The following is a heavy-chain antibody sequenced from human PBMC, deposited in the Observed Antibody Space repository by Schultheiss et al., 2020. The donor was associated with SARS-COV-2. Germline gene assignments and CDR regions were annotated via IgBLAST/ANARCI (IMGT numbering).Heavy chain of an antibody. CDR2: IYTSGST. CDR1: GGSISSGSYY. Sequence: SETLSLTCTVSGGSISSGSYYWSWIRQPAGKGLEWIGRIYTSGSTNYNPSLKSRVTISLDTSKNQVSLNLSSVTAADTAVYYCARAPSYDILTGGYFYFYGMDVWGQGTTVTVSS. V-gene: IGHV4-61*02. D-gene: IGHD3-9*01. CDR3: ARAPSYDILTGGYFYFYGMDV. J-gene: IGHJ6*02.